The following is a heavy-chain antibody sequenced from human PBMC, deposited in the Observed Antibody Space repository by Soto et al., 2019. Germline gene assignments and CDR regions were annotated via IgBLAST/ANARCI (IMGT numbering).Heavy chain of an antibody. CDR3: ARVARVLTGYYISYYYGMDV. CDR2: IIPIFGTA. J-gene: IGHJ6*02. CDR1: GGTFSSYA. D-gene: IGHD3-9*01. V-gene: IGHV1-69*13. Sequence: SVKVSCKASGGTFSSYAISWVRQAPGQGLEWMGGIIPIFGTANYAQKFQGRVTITADETTSTAYMELSSLRSEDTAVYYCARVARVLTGYYISYYYGMDVWGQGTTVTVSS.